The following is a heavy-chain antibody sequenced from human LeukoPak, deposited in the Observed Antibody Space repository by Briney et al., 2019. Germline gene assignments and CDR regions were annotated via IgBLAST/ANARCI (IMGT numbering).Heavy chain of an antibody. CDR1: GYSITSDYF. Sequence: SETLSLTCTVSGYSITSDYFWAWIRQAPGKGLEWIGTISHRGNTNYNPSLKSRVMISVDTSKKQFSMKLTSVTAADTAVYYCARHHTYYYGSGTYPAHWYFDLWGRGTLVTVSS. V-gene: IGHV4-38-2*02. CDR3: ARHHTYYYGSGTYPAHWYFDL. CDR2: ISHRGNT. J-gene: IGHJ2*01. D-gene: IGHD3-10*01.